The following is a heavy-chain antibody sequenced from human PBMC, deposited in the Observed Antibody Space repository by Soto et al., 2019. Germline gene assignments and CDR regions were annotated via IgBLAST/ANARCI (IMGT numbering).Heavy chain of an antibody. V-gene: IGHV1-8*01. CDR3: ASGYGDYGAEDAFDI. CDR1: GYTFTSYD. CDR2: MNPNSGNT. D-gene: IGHD4-17*01. Sequence: ASVKVSCKASGYTFTSYDINWVRQATGQGLEWMGWMNPNSGNTGYAQKFQGRVTMTRNTSISTAYMELSSLRSEDTAVYYCASGYGDYGAEDAFDIWGQGTMVTVSS. J-gene: IGHJ3*02.